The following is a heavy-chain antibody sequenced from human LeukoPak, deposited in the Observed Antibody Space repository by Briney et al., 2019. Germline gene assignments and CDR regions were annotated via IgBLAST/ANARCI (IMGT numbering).Heavy chain of an antibody. CDR1: GFTFSSNG. V-gene: IGHV3-33*06. D-gene: IGHD3-22*01. CDR3: AKATNYYDSGLYFDY. J-gene: IGHJ4*02. CDR2: TWYDGSHK. Sequence: GGSLRLSCAASGFTFSSNGMHWVRQAPGKGLEWVAVTWYDGSHKYYADSVKARFTISRDTSKSTLYLQMNSLRAEDTAVYYCAKATNYYDSGLYFDYWGQGTLVTVSS.